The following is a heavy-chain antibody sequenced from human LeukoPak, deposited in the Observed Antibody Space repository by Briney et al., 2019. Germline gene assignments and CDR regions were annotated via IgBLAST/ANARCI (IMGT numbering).Heavy chain of an antibody. CDR3: AREGGSTTNWFDP. CDR1: GYTFTGYY. D-gene: IGHD3-16*01. J-gene: IGHJ5*02. CDR2: INPNSGGT. V-gene: IGHV1-2*02. Sequence: GASVKVSCKASGYTFTGYYMHWVRQAPGQGLEWMGWINPNSGGTYYAQKFQGRVTMTRDMSTSTVYMELSSLRSEDTAVYYCAREGGSTTNWFDPWGQGTLVTVSS.